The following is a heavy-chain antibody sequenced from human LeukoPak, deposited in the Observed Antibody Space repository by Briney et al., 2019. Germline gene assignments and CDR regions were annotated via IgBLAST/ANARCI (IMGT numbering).Heavy chain of an antibody. CDR2: IKEDGSER. J-gene: IGHJ4*02. Sequence: PGGSLRLSCAASGFTFSTYWMSWVRQAPGKGLEWVANIKEDGSERYYVDSVKGRFTISRDNARNSLYLQVNSLRAEDTAVYYCARDYWASDYWGQGTLVTVSS. V-gene: IGHV3-7*01. CDR3: ARDYWASDY. CDR1: GFTFSTYW. D-gene: IGHD2-8*02.